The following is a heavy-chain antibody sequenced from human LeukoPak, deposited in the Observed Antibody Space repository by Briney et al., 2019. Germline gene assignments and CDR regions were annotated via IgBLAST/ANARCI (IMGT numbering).Heavy chain of an antibody. CDR3: ARVGGKTYYDILTGSGYFDY. D-gene: IGHD3-9*01. CDR2: IYHSGST. CDR1: GYSISSGYY. J-gene: IGHJ4*02. Sequence: SETLSLTCTVSGYSISSGYYWGWIRQPPGEGLEWIGSIYHSGSTYYNPSLKSRVTISLDTSKNQFSLKLSSVTAADTAVYYCARVGGKTYYDILTGSGYFDYWGQGTLVTVSS. V-gene: IGHV4-38-2*02.